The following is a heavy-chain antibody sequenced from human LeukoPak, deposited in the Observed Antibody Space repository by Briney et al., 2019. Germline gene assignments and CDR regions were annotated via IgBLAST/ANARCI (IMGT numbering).Heavy chain of an antibody. CDR1: GFTVSSNS. Sequence: GGSLRLSCAASGFTVSSNSMTWVRQAPGKGLECVSIIYGADRTFYIDSVKGRFTISRDNAKNSLYLQMNSLRAEDTAVYYCARVGSGNDYWGQGTLVTVSS. J-gene: IGHJ4*02. CDR2: IYGADRT. D-gene: IGHD3-10*01. V-gene: IGHV3-53*01. CDR3: ARVGSGNDY.